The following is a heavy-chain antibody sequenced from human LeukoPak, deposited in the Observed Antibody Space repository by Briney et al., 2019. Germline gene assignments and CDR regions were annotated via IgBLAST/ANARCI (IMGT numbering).Heavy chain of an antibody. V-gene: IGHV4-39*01. J-gene: IGHJ4*02. D-gene: IGHD2-21*01. CDR2: IYYSGST. Sequence: PSETLSLTCTVSGGSISCSSYYWGWIRQPPGKGLEWIGSIYYSGSTYYNPSLKSRVTISVDTSKNQFSLKLSSVTAADTAVYYCARLCGGDCYSLFDYWGQGTLVTVSS. CDR3: ARLCGGDCYSLFDY. CDR1: GGSISCSSYY.